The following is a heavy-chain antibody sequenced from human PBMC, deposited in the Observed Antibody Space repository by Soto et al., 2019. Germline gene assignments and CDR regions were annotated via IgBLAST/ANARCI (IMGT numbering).Heavy chain of an antibody. D-gene: IGHD2-2*02. CDR3: ARGALGYCSSTSCYTDYYYGMDV. CDR1: GGALSSYA. Sequence: PVKVSCKDSGGALSSYASSWVRQAPGQGLEWMGGIIPIFGTANYAQKFQGRVTITADESTSTAYMELSSLRSEDTAVYYCARGALGYCSSTSCYTDYYYGMDVWGQGTTVTVSS. V-gene: IGHV1-69*13. CDR2: IIPIFGTA. J-gene: IGHJ6*02.